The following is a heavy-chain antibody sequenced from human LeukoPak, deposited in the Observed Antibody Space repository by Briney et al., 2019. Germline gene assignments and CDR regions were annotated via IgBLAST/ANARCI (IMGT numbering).Heavy chain of an antibody. CDR3: ARMTAHAFDI. CDR1: GFTFSDYY. CDR2: ISNSGNII. Sequence: GGSLRLSCAASGFTFSDYYMSWIRQAPGKGLEWVSYISNSGNIIYYTDSVKGRFTISRDNAKNSLYLQMNSLRAEDTAFYYCARMTAHAFDIWGQGTMVTVSS. V-gene: IGHV3-11*01. J-gene: IGHJ3*02. D-gene: IGHD2-21*02.